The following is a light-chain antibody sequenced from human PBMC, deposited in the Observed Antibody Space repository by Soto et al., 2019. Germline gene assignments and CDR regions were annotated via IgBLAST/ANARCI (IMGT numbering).Light chain of an antibody. Sequence: DIQMTQSPSTLSASVGDGVTISCRASEDINSRLAWYQQKPGNAPKLLIYAAFILQSGVPSRFSGYGSGTELTLTISRLQPDDFATYFCHSRAFGQGTRLEI. CDR3: HSRA. J-gene: IGKJ5*01. CDR1: EDINSR. V-gene: IGKV1-5*01. CDR2: AAF.